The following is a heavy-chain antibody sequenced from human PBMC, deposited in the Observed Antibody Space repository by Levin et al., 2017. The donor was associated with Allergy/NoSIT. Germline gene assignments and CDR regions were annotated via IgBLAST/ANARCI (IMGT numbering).Heavy chain of an antibody. CDR1: GGSISNSNNYY. Sequence: SETLSLTCSVSGGSISNSNNYYWGWVRQAPGKGLEWIGNSYYSGTTYYNPSLKSRVTISVDTSHNQFSLNLRSVTAADTAVYYCARVRGYTGYDSRAFYFDFWGQGTLVTVSS. J-gene: IGHJ4*02. CDR2: SYYSGTT. V-gene: IGHV4-39*07. D-gene: IGHD5-12*01. CDR3: ARVRGYTGYDSRAFYFDF.